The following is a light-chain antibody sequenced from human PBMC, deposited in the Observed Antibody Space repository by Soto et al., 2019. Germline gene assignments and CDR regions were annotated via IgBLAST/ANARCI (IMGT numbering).Light chain of an antibody. CDR1: QSIGSF. V-gene: IGKV1-5*03. Sequence: DIQMTQSPSTLSASVGDRVTITCRASQSIGSFLAWYQQKPGKTPKLLIYKASSLQSGVPSRFSGGGSKTEFTLTISSLQPDDFATYYCQQYNSYPYTFGQGTKLEIK. J-gene: IGKJ2*01. CDR2: KAS. CDR3: QQYNSYPYT.